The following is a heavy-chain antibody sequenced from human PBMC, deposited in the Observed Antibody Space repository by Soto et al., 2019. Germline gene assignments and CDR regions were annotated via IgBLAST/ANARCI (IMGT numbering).Heavy chain of an antibody. Sequence: EVQLVESGGGLVQPGGSLRLSCAASGFTFSSYSMNWVRQAPGKGLEWVSYISSSSSTIYYADSVKGRFTISRDNAKNSLYLKMTSLRAEDTAVYYCAREEGLLNWFAPWGQGTLVTVSS. J-gene: IGHJ5*02. CDR2: ISSSSSTI. CDR3: AREEGLLNWFAP. CDR1: GFTFSSYS. V-gene: IGHV3-48*01. D-gene: IGHD1-26*01.